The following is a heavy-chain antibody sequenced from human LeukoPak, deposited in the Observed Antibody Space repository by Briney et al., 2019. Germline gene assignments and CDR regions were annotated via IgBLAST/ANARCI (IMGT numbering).Heavy chain of an antibody. CDR1: GYTFTSSG. V-gene: IGHV1-18*01. CDR3: ARDGTRGYSYGSDY. Sequence: ASVKVSCKASGYTFTSSGISWVRPAPGEGLEWMGWINAYNGNTNYAQNLQGRLTMTTDTSTNSAYMELRSLRSDDTAVYYCARDGTRGYSYGSDYWGQGTLVTVSS. D-gene: IGHD5-18*01. CDR2: INAYNGNT. J-gene: IGHJ4*02.